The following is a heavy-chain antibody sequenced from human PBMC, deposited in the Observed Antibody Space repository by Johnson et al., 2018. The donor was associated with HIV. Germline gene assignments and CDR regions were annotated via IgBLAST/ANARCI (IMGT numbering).Heavy chain of an antibody. J-gene: IGHJ3*02. CDR3: ERVRGYGDAFDI. CDR1: RFTFSDYY. D-gene: IGHD3-16*01. V-gene: IGHV3-11*04. CDR2: ISSSGGTI. Sequence: QMLLVESGGGLVKPGGSLRLSCAASRFTFSDYYMSWIRQTPGKGLEWVSYISSSGGTIYYADSVKGRFSISRDNAKKSLYLQLNSLRAEDTAVYYCERVRGYGDAFDIWGQGTMVTVSS.